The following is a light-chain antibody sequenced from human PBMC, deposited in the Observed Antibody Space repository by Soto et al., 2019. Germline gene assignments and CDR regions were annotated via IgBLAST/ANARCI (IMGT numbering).Light chain of an antibody. V-gene: IGKV1-33*01. CDR2: DAS. J-gene: IGKJ4*01. CDR3: QKYARLRLT. Sequence: DIQMTQSPSSLSASVGDRVTITCQASQDISNYLNWYQQKPGKDPKLLSYDASNLGTGVTSRISGSVSGTNFTFTISSLQPEDIATYYWQKYARLRLTIGGVTKMKIK. CDR1: QDISNY.